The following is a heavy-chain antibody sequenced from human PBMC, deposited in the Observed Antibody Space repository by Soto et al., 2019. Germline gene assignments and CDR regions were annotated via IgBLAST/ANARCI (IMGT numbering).Heavy chain of an antibody. CDR2: MNPYSGNT. J-gene: IGHJ4*02. V-gene: IGHV1-8*01. Sequence: ASVKVSCKAAGYTFTSYDINWVRQATGQGLEWIGWMNPYSGNTGYAQNFQGRVTMTRDTSISTAYMELSSLRSEDTAVYYCARRARMGAQLWLPFDYWAQGTQVTSPQ. CDR1: GYTFTSYD. D-gene: IGHD5-18*01. CDR3: ARRARMGAQLWLPFDY.